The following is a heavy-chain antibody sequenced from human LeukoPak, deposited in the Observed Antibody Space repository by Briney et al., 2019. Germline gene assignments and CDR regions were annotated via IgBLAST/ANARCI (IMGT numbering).Heavy chain of an antibody. V-gene: IGHV3-15*07. CDR1: GFTFSYAW. CDR3: TTHRHYYDSSGYSY. D-gene: IGHD3-22*01. J-gene: IGHJ4*02. CDR2: IKSKTDGGTI. Sequence: GGSLRLSCAASGFTFSYAWMNWVRQAPGKGLEWVGRIKSKTDGGTIDYAAPVKGRFTISRDDSKNTVYLQMNSLKTEDTAVYYCTTHRHYYDSSGYSYWGQGTLVTVSS.